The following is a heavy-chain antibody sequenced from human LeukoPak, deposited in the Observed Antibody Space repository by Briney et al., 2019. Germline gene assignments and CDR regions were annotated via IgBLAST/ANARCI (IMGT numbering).Heavy chain of an antibody. CDR2: ISSHSNYM. D-gene: IGHD3-22*01. Sequence: PGGSLRLSCAASGLTFSSYAMSWVRQAPGRGLEWVSSISSHSNYMYYVDSVKGRFTISRDNAKNSLYLQMNSLRAEDTAVYYCARVGYYYDSSGYFPWGQGTLVTVSS. V-gene: IGHV3-21*04. CDR1: GLTFSSYA. CDR3: ARVGYYYDSSGYFP. J-gene: IGHJ5*02.